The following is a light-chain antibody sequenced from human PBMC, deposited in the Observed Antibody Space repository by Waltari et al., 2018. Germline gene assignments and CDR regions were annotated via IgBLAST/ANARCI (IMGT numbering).Light chain of an antibody. CDR3: MQATHFPRT. CDR1: QSLLHSDGNIY. CDR2: KIF. J-gene: IGKJ1*01. Sequence: IVLTQTPLSSPVSLGQPAPLSCRSSQSLLHSDGNIYLNWLHQRPGQPPRLLIYKIFNRFSGVSDRFSGSGAGTDFTLKISRVEADDVGVYYCMQATHFPRTFGQGTRVEIK. V-gene: IGKV2-24*01.